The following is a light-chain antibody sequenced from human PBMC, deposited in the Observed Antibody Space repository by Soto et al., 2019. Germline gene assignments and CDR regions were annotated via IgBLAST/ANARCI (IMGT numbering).Light chain of an antibody. V-gene: IGKV1-33*01. CDR3: QQYENLPFT. Sequence: DIQMTQSPSSLSASVGDRVTITCQASQDISTYLNWYQQKPGKAPKLLVYDVSNLETGVPSRFTGSGSGTDFTFTITSLQPEDFATYYCQQYENLPFTFGPGTTVDIK. CDR2: DVS. CDR1: QDISTY. J-gene: IGKJ3*01.